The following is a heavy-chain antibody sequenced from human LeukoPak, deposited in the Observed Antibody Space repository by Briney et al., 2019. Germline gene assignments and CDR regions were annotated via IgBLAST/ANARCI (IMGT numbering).Heavy chain of an antibody. CDR1: GYSISSGNY. J-gene: IGHJ4*02. CDR2: IYHSGST. V-gene: IGHV4-38-2*01. CDR3: ARVRSSWYQFDY. D-gene: IGHD6-13*01. Sequence: RASETLSLTCAASGYSISSGNYWGWIRQPPGKGLEWIGNIYHSGSTYYNPSLKSRVTISIDTSKNQFFLKLSSVTAADTAVYYCARVRSSWYQFDYWGQGTLVTVSS.